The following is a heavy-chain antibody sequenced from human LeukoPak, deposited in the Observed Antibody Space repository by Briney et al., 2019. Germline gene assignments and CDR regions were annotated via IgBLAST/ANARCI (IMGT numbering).Heavy chain of an antibody. CDR2: IWYDGSNK. J-gene: IGHJ6*04. CDR3: VRDDCSSTSCYYYYGMDV. CDR1: GFTFSSYG. Sequence: GGSLRLSCAASGFTFSSYGMHWVRQAPGKGLEWVAVIWYDGSNKYYADSVKGRFTISRDNSKNTLYLQMNSLRAEDTAVYYCVRDDCSSTSCYYYYGMDVWGKGTTVTVSS. D-gene: IGHD2-2*01. V-gene: IGHV3-33*01.